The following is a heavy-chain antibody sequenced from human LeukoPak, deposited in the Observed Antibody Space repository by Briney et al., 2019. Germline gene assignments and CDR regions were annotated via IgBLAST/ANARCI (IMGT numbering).Heavy chain of an antibody. Sequence: SSETLSLTCAVYGGSFSGYFWSWIRQPPGKGLEWIGEINHSGATNYNPSLKSRVTVSVDTSKNQFSLKLTSVTAADTAVYYCARHVVAVPTARYFDLWGRGTLVTVSS. D-gene: IGHD2-2*01. CDR2: INHSGAT. V-gene: IGHV4-34*01. CDR1: GGSFSGYF. J-gene: IGHJ2*01. CDR3: ARHVVAVPTARYFDL.